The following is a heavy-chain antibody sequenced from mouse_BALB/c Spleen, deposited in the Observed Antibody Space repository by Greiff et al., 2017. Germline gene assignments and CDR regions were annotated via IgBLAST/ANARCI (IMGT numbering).Heavy chain of an antibody. D-gene: IGHD3-1*01. CDR2: IDPFNGGT. V-gene: IGHV1S135*01. CDR1: GYSFTSYY. CDR3: ARRGTARATFAY. Sequence: VQLQQSGPELMKPGASVKISCKASGYSFTSYYMHWVKQSHGKSLEWIGYIDPFNGGTSYNQKFKGKATLTVDKSSSTAYMHLSSLTSEDSAVYYCARRGTARATFAYWGQGTLVTVSA. J-gene: IGHJ3*01.